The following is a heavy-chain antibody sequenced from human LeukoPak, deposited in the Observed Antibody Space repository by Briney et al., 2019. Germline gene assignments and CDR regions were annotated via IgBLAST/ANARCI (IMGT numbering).Heavy chain of an antibody. Sequence: GGSLRLSCTASGFTLGDYAMSWFRQAAGKGLEWVGFIRSKAYGGTTEYAASVKGRFTISRDDSKSVAYLQMNSLKTEDTAVYYCTRGKYCSSTSCYSYYYYGMDVWGQGTTVTVSS. V-gene: IGHV3-49*03. CDR3: TRGKYCSSTSCYSYYYYGMDV. J-gene: IGHJ6*02. CDR1: GFTLGDYA. D-gene: IGHD2-2*02. CDR2: IRSKAYGGTT.